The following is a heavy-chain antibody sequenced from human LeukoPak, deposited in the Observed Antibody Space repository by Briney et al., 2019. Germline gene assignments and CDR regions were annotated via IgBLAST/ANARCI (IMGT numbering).Heavy chain of an antibody. CDR1: GFTFSSYG. V-gene: IGHV3-30*02. D-gene: IGHD1-1*01. CDR2: IHYDGTDK. CDR3: ARWARYSYGMDV. Sequence: GGSLRLSCAASGFTFSSYGMHWVRQAPGKGLEWVAFIHYDGTDKYYADSVKGRFTISRDHSKNTLYLQMNSLRAEDTAVYYCARWARYSYGMDVWGKGTTVTVSS. J-gene: IGHJ6*04.